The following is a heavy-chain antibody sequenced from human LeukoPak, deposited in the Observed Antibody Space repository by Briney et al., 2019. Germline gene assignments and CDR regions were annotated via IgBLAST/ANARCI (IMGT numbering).Heavy chain of an antibody. CDR1: GYSFTNYW. CDR2: IYPGDSGT. V-gene: IGHV5-51*01. J-gene: IGHJ4*02. CDR3: ARLISNGWYVVEY. D-gene: IGHD6-19*01. Sequence: GESLKISCKGSGYSFTNYWIGWVRQMPGKGLEWMGIIYPGDSGTRYSPSFQGQVTISADKSISIAYLHWSSLKASDTAMYYCARLISNGWYVVEYWGQGTLVTVSS.